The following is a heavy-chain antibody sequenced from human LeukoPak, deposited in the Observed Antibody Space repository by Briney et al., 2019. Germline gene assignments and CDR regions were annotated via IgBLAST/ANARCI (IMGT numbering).Heavy chain of an antibody. D-gene: IGHD3-22*01. V-gene: IGHV1-69*01. CDR1: GGTFISYA. J-gene: IGHJ4*02. CDR3: AREDSSGYTSDY. Sequence: SVKVSCKASGGTFISYAISWVRQAPGQGLEWMGGIIPIFGTANYAQKFQGRVTITADESTSTAYMELSSLRSEDTAVYYCAREDSSGYTSDYWGQGTLVTVSS. CDR2: IIPIFGTA.